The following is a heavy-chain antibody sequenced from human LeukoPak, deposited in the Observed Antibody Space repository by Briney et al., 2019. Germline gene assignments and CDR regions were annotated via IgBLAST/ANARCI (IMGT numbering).Heavy chain of an antibody. D-gene: IGHD3-16*01. J-gene: IGHJ4*02. V-gene: IGHV3-33*06. CDR2: IWYDGSNK. CDR1: GFTFTNYG. Sequence: GGSLRLSCVASGFTFTNYGMHWVRQAPGKGLEWVAVIWYDGSNKYYADSVKGRFTISRDNSKNTLYLQMNSLRAEDTAVYYCAKEKSGILGAFDYWGQGTLVTVSS. CDR3: AKEKSGILGAFDY.